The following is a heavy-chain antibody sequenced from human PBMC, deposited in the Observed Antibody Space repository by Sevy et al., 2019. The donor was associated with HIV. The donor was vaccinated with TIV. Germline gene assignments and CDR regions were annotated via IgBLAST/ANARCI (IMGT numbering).Heavy chain of an antibody. CDR3: ARGLFSSRWYSDY. CDR2: ISYDGSNK. CDR1: GFTFSSYA. D-gene: IGHD6-13*01. J-gene: IGHJ4*02. Sequence: GGSLRLSCAASGFTFSSYAMHWVRQAPGKGLEWVAVISYDGSNKYYADSVKGRFTISRDNSKNTLYLQMNSLRAEDTAVYYCARGLFSSRWYSDYWGQGTLVTVS. V-gene: IGHV3-30-3*01.